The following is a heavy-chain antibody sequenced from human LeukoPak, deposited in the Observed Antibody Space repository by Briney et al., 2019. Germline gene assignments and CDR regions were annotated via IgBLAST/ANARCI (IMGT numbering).Heavy chain of an antibody. CDR1: GFTFSSYG. CDR3: ARWIAVAGTYYYGMDV. Sequence: PGRSLRLSCAASGFTFSSYGMHWVRQAPGKGLEWVAVIWYDGSNKYYADSVKSRFTISRDNSKNTLYLQMNSLRAEDTAVYYCARWIAVAGTYYYGMDVWGKGTTVTVSS. D-gene: IGHD6-19*01. V-gene: IGHV3-33*01. J-gene: IGHJ6*04. CDR2: IWYDGSNK.